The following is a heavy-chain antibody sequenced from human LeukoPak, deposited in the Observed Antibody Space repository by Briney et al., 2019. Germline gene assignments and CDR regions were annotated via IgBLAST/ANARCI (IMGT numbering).Heavy chain of an antibody. Sequence: GGSLRLSCAASGFTFDDYAMHWVRQAPGKGLEWVSGISWNSGSIGYADSVKGRFTISGDNAKNSLYLQMNSLRAEDTALYYCAKGPSLGYSGYDGRGGVDYWGQGTLVTVSS. V-gene: IGHV3-9*01. D-gene: IGHD5-12*01. CDR2: ISWNSGSI. CDR1: GFTFDDYA. CDR3: AKGPSLGYSGYDGRGGVDY. J-gene: IGHJ4*02.